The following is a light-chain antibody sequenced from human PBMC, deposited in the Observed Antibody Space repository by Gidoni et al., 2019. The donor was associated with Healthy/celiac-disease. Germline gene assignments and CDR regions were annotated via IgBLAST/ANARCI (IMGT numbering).Light chain of an antibody. V-gene: IGKV3-20*01. J-gene: IGKJ2*01. CDR3: QQYGSSPSST. CDR2: GAS. CDR1: QSVSSSY. Sequence: EIVLTQSPGTLSLFPGERATLSCRASQSVSSSYLAWYQQKPGQAPRLLIYGASSRATGIPDRFSGSGSGTDFTLTISRLEPEDFAVYYCQQYGSSPSSTFGQXTKLEIK.